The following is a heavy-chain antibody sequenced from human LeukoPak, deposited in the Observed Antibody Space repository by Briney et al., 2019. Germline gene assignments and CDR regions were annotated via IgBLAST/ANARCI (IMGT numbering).Heavy chain of an antibody. CDR3: ARELRGPLLI. Sequence: SQTLSLTCTVSGGCISSGDYYWSRIRQPPGKGLEWIGYIYYSGSTYYNPSLKSRVTISVDTSKNQFSLKLTSVTAADTAVYYCARELRGPLLIWGQGTLVTVSS. CDR2: IYYSGST. J-gene: IGHJ4*02. CDR1: GGCISSGDYY. V-gene: IGHV4-30-4*08. D-gene: IGHD2-15*01.